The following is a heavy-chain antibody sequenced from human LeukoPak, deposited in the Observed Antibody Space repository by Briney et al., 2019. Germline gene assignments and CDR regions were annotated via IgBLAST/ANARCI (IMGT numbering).Heavy chain of an antibody. CDR2: NKPNSGDT. D-gene: IGHD2-2*01. CDR1: GYTFTGYY. J-gene: IGHJ4*02. CDR3: ARYCTTATCSEGDVY. V-gene: IGHV1-2*02. Sequence: ASVIVSCKASGYTFTGYYIHWVRQAPGQGLEWMGWNKPNSGDTRYAQKFQGRVTMTRDTSISTVYMELSGLRSDDTAVYYCARYCTTATCSEGDVYWGQGTLVTVSS.